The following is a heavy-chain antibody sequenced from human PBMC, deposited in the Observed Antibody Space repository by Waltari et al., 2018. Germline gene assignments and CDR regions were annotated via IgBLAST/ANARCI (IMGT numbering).Heavy chain of an antibody. Sequence: QVQLVESGGGVVQPGGSLRLSCAASGFPFSSYGMHWFRQAPGKGLEWVAFIRYDGSNKYYADSVKGRFTISRDNSKNTLYLQMNSLRAEDTAVYYCAKDTPLGVLSSYLDYWGQGTLVTVSS. CDR2: IRYDGSNK. J-gene: IGHJ4*02. D-gene: IGHD3-10*01. V-gene: IGHV3-30*02. CDR1: GFPFSSYG. CDR3: AKDTPLGVLSSYLDY.